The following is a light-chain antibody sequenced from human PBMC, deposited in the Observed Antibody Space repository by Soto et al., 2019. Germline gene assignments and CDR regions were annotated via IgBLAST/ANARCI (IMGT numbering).Light chain of an antibody. CDR3: QQRSNWPPLT. CDR2: GAS. Sequence: EIVLTQCPATLSLSPGERATLACMASQSVNSYLAWYQHKPGQAPRLLIYGASNSATGIPASFSGSGSGTDFTLTISSLEPKDFAVYYCQQRSNWPPLTFGQGTRLEIK. CDR1: QSVNSY. V-gene: IGKV3-11*01. J-gene: IGKJ5*01.